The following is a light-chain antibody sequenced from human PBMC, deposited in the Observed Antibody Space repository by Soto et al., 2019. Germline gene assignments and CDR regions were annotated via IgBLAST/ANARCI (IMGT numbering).Light chain of an antibody. CDR1: SSDVGGYNY. V-gene: IGLV2-11*01. J-gene: IGLJ2*01. Sequence: QSALTQPRSVSGSPGQSVTISCTGTSSDVGGYNYVSWYQQHPGKAPKVMIYDVSKRPSGVPDRFSGSKSGNTASLTISGLQAEVEADYYCCSYAGSYTVVFGGGTKLTVL. CDR3: CSYAGSYTVV. CDR2: DVS.